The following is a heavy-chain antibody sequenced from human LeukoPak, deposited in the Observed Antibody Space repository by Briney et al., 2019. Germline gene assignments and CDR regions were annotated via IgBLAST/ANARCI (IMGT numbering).Heavy chain of an antibody. CDR1: GFTFDDYA. Sequence: GGSLRLSCAASGFTFDDYAMHWVRQAPGKGLEWVSGISWNSGSIGYADSVKGRFTISRDNAKNSLYLQMNSLRAEDTALYYCAKIPLAARPGGVGDMDVWGKGTTVTVSS. CDR3: AKIPLAARPGGVGDMDV. D-gene: IGHD6-25*01. V-gene: IGHV3-9*01. CDR2: ISWNSGSI. J-gene: IGHJ6*03.